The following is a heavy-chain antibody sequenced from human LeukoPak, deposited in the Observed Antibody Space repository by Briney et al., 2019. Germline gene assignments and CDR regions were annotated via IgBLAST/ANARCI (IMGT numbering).Heavy chain of an antibody. D-gene: IGHD3-10*01. Sequence: SETLSLTCPVSGGSISSGGYYWSWIRQHPGKGLEWIGYIYYSGSTYYNPSLKSRVTISVDTSKNLFSLKLSSVTAADTAVYYCARVNTMVRGAMPDYWGQGTLVTVSS. CDR2: IYYSGST. J-gene: IGHJ4*02. V-gene: IGHV4-31*03. CDR3: ARVNTMVRGAMPDY. CDR1: GGSISSGGYY.